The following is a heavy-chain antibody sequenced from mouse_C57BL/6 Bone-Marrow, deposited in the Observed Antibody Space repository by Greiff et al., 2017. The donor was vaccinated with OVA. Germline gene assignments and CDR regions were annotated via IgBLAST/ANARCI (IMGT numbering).Heavy chain of an antibody. CDR3: IPMTTVVDWYFDV. CDR1: GFNIKDDY. CDR2: IDPENGDT. J-gene: IGHJ1*03. D-gene: IGHD1-1*01. V-gene: IGHV14-4*01. Sequence: EVQLVESGAELVRPGASVKLSCTASGFNIKDDYMHWVKQRPEQGLEWIGWIDPENGDTEYASKFQGKATITADTSSNTAYLQLSSLTSEDTAVYYCIPMTTVVDWYFDVWGTGTTVTVSS.